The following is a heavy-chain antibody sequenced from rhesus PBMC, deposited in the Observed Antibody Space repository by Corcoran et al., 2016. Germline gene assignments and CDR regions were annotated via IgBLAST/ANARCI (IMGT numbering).Heavy chain of an antibody. V-gene: IGHV4-76*01. CDR1: GGSISSGYD. J-gene: IGHJ3*01. D-gene: IGHD3-16*01. CDR3: ARGHHYYSGSYSFDF. CDR2: IYGSSGST. Sequence: QVQLQESGPGVVKPSETLSLTCAVSGGSISSGYDWSWIRQPPGKGLEGIGYIYGSSGSTNYNPSLKNRVTISKDASKNQFSLKLSSVTAADTAVYYCARGHHYYSGSYSFDFWGQGLRVTVSS.